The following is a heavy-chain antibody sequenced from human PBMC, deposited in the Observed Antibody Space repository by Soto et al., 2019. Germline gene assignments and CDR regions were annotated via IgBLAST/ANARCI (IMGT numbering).Heavy chain of an antibody. CDR1: GGTFSSYA. Sequence: QVQLVQSGAEVKKPGSSVKVSCKASGGTFSSYAISWVRQAPGQGLEWMGGIIPIFGTANYAQKFQGRVTITADDSTGTAYMELSSLRAEDKAVYYCARDTPAHYGMDVWGQGTTVTVSS. V-gene: IGHV1-69*01. J-gene: IGHJ6*02. CDR2: IIPIFGTA. CDR3: ARDTPAHYGMDV.